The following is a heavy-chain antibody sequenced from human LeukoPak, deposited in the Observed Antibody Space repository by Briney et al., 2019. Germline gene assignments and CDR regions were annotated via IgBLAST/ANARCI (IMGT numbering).Heavy chain of an antibody. Sequence: PGGSLRLSCAASGFTFSSYGMHWVRQAPGKGLEWVAVIWYDGSNKYYADSVKGRFTISRDNSKNTLYLQMNSLRAEDTAVYYCARGEYYYDSSGYYSFDYWGQGTLVTVSS. D-gene: IGHD3-22*01. V-gene: IGHV3-33*01. CDR2: IWYDGSNK. CDR1: GFTFSSYG. CDR3: ARGEYYYDSSGYYSFDY. J-gene: IGHJ4*02.